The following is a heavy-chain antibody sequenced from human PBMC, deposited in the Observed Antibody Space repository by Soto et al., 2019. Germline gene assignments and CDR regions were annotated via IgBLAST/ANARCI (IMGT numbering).Heavy chain of an antibody. Sequence: PSQTLSLTCAISGDSVSSNSAAWNWIRQSPSRGLEWLGRTYYRSKWYNEYAVSVKSRITISPDTSKNQFSLQLDSVNPEDTAIYYCVRDLTVTGAASFDSWGQGSLVTVSS. J-gene: IGHJ4*02. CDR2: TYYRSKWYN. D-gene: IGHD6-19*01. CDR1: GDSVSSNSAA. V-gene: IGHV6-1*01. CDR3: VRDLTVTGAASFDS.